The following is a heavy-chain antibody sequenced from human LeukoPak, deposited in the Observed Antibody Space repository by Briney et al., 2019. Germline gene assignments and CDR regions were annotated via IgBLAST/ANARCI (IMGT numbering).Heavy chain of an antibody. D-gene: IGHD2-2*01. CDR1: GYTFTSYY. V-gene: IGHV1-46*01. CDR2: INPSGGST. CDR3: ARAAPCEYCSSTSCYGSWFDP. J-gene: IGHJ5*02. Sequence: GASVKVSCKASGYTFTSYYMHWVRQAPGQGPEWMGIINPSGGSTSYAQEFQGRVTMTRDTSTSTVYMELSSLRSEDTAVYYCARAAPCEYCSSTSCYGSWFDPWGQGTLVTVSS.